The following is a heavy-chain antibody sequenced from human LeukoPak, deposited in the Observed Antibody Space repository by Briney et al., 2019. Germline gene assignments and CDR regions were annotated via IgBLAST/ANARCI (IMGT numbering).Heavy chain of an antibody. CDR1: GFTFSNYG. CDR3: AKGYGFDSSGSEHYFEN. Sequence: GGSLRLSCAASGFTFSNYGIHWVRQAPGKGLEWVAVISYDGSNKYYAESVKGRYTISRDNSKNTLYLQMNSLRAEDTAVYYCAKGYGFDSSGSEHYFENWGQGILVTVSS. CDR2: ISYDGSNK. D-gene: IGHD3-22*01. V-gene: IGHV3-30*18. J-gene: IGHJ4*02.